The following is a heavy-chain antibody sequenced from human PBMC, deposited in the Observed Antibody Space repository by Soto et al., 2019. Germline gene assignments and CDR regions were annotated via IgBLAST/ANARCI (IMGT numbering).Heavy chain of an antibody. D-gene: IGHD2-15*01. V-gene: IGHV4-34*01. Sequence: SETLSLTCAVSGGSFSGFFWGWIRQPPGKGLEWIGEVNHGGSTNYNPSLKSRVTISSDTSKNHFSLTLRSVTAADTAVYYCARAAVAAGGPFDKWGQGALVTVSS. J-gene: IGHJ4*02. CDR3: ARAAVAAGGPFDK. CDR2: VNHGGST. CDR1: GGSFSGFF.